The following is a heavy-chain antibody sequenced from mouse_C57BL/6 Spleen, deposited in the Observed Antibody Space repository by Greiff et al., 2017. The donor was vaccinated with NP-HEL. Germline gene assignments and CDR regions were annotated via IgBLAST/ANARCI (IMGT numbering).Heavy chain of an antibody. CDR1: GFNIKDYY. V-gene: IGHV14-2*01. Sequence: VQLQQSGAELVKPGASVKMSCTASGFNIKDYYMHWVKQRTEQGLEGRGRRDREDGETKYAPKFQGKATITADTSSNTADLHLISLASEDTAVYYCASSYYPMDYWGQGTSVTVSS. CDR2: RDREDGET. J-gene: IGHJ4*01. CDR3: ASSYYPMDY.